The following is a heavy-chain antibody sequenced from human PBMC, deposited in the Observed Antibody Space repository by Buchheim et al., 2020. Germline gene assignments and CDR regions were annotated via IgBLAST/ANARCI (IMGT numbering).Heavy chain of an antibody. CDR1: GFSFSGFG. D-gene: IGHD3-10*01. CDR3: ATAGSHHQLDY. Sequence: QLQLVESGGGMVQPGGSLRLSCVPSGFSFSGFGMHWVRQAPGKGLEWVAVIWFDGINKYYADSVKGRFTISRDNSKNTLYLQRNSLRDDDTALYYCATAGSHHQLDYWGQGT. CDR2: IWFDGINK. J-gene: IGHJ4*02. V-gene: IGHV3-33*01.